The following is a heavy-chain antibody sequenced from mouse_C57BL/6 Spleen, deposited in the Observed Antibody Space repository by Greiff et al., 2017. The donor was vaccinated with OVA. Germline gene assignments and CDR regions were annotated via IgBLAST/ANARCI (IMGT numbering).Heavy chain of an antibody. CDR3: TTGPLLYFDY. CDR1: GFNIKDDY. D-gene: IGHD6-1*01. Sequence: EVMLVESGAELVRPGASVKLSCTASGFNIKDDYMHWVKQRPEQGLEWIGWIDPENGDTEYASKFQGKATITADKSSNTAYLQLSSLTSEDTAVYYCTTGPLLYFDYWGQGTTLTVSS. J-gene: IGHJ2*01. V-gene: IGHV14-4*01. CDR2: IDPENGDT.